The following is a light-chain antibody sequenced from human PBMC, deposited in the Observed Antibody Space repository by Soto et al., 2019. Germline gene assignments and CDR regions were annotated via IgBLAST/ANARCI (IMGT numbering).Light chain of an antibody. CDR3: QQSSSTLWT. Sequence: DIQMTQSPSSLSASVGDRVTITCRTSQSINNYLNWYQHKPGRAPKLLIYAARTLQSGVPSRFSGSGYGTEFTLTISSLQIEDFGTYFCQQSSSTLWTFGQGTKV. CDR1: QSINNY. CDR2: AAR. J-gene: IGKJ1*01. V-gene: IGKV1-39*01.